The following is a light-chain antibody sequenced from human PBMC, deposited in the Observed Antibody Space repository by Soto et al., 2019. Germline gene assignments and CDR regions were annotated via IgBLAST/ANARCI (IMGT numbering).Light chain of an antibody. CDR1: QSVSSTY. Sequence: ENVLTQSPGTLSLSPGETATLSCRASQSVSSTYLAWYQQKPGQAPRLLIYIASSRATGIPDRFSGSGFGTAFTLTIGRLEPEDFALYYCQHYVRFTWTFGRGTKVEIK. V-gene: IGKV3-20*01. J-gene: IGKJ1*01. CDR2: IAS. CDR3: QHYVRFTWT.